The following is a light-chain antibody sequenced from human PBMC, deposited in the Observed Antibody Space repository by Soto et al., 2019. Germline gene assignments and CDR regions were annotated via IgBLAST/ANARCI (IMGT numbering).Light chain of an antibody. Sequence: EIVRTQSPATLSVSPGERSTLSCRASQTVSNNLAWYQQRPGQAPRLLIYGASTRATDIPARFSGTGSGTEFTLTISSLQSEDLAVYHCQQYDGWPLTFGGGTKVDI. J-gene: IGKJ4*01. CDR1: QTVSNN. CDR2: GAS. CDR3: QQYDGWPLT. V-gene: IGKV3D-15*01.